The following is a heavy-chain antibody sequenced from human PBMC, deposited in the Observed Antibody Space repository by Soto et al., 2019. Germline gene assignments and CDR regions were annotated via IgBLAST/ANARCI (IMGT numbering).Heavy chain of an antibody. Sequence: GGSLRLSCAASGFTFSFYWMHWVRQAPGKGLVWVSRIDSDGSIAKYADSVKGRFTISRDNAKNTLYLQMDSLRAEDTAVYYCARDYSTISHLDSWGQGTLVTVSS. J-gene: IGHJ4*02. CDR1: GFTFSFYW. CDR3: ARDYSTISHLDS. V-gene: IGHV3-74*01. CDR2: IDSDGSIA. D-gene: IGHD3-3*01.